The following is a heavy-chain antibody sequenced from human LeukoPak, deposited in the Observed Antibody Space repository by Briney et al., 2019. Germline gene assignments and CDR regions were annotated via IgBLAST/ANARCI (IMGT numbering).Heavy chain of an antibody. J-gene: IGHJ4*02. V-gene: IGHV1-69*01. CDR1: GGTFSSYA. D-gene: IGHD3-10*01. CDR2: IIPIFGTA. Sequence: SVKVSCKASGGTFSSYAISWVRQAPGQGLEWMGGIIPIFGTANYTQKFQGRVTITADESTSTAYMELSSLRSEDTAVYYCAHYYYGSGSRLGYWGQGTLVTVSS. CDR3: AHYYYGSGSRLGY.